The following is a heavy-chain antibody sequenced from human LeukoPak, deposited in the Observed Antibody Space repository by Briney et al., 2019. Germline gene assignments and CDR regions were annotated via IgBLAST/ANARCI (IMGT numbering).Heavy chain of an antibody. CDR1: GFTFSSYE. CDR2: ISSSGSTI. V-gene: IGHV3-48*03. Sequence: GGSLRLSCAASGFTFSSYEMNWVRQAPGKGLEWVSYISSSGSTIYYADSVKGRFTISRDNAKNSLYLQMNSLRAEDTAVYYCAKAPKYYSGYDSVDYWGQGTLVTVSS. D-gene: IGHD5-12*01. CDR3: AKAPKYYSGYDSVDY. J-gene: IGHJ4*02.